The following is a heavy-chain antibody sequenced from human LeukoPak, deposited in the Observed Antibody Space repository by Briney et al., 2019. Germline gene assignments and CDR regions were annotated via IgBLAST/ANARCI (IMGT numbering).Heavy chain of an antibody. J-gene: IGHJ4*02. Sequence: SQTLSLTCAISGDSVSSNSAAWHWIRQSPSRGLEWLGRTYYRSNWNYDYAISVQSRITINPDTSKNQFSLHLNSVTPEETAVYYCARGGYYSTWYWGQGTLVTVSS. CDR1: GDSVSSNSAA. D-gene: IGHD6-13*01. CDR3: ARGGYYSTWY. V-gene: IGHV6-1*01. CDR2: TYYRSNWNY.